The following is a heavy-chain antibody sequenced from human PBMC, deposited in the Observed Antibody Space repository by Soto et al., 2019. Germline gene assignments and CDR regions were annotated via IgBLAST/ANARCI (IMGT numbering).Heavy chain of an antibody. D-gene: IGHD3-16*01. J-gene: IGHJ2*01. CDR3: ARAFAGFGAYWYFDL. CDR1: GGSITDYY. V-gene: IGHV4-59*01. Sequence: PSETLSLTCTVSGGSITDYYWSLIRQPTGTALEWIGYGYHSVSIHYNPALKTRVTISVDTSENQFSLRLSSVTAADTAVYYWARAFAGFGAYWYFDLWGRGTLVTVAS. CDR2: GYHSVSI.